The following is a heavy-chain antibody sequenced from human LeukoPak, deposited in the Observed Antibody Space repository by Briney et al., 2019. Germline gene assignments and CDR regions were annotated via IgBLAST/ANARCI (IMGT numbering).Heavy chain of an antibody. D-gene: IGHD1-7*01. Sequence: PGGSLRLSCAASGFTFSSYAMHWVRQAPGKGLEYVSAINTNGGSTYYANSVKGRFTISRDNSKSTLYLQMGSLRAEDMAVYYCARLPGTTNAFDIWGQGTMVTVSS. CDR2: INTNGGST. V-gene: IGHV3-64*01. CDR3: ARLPGTTNAFDI. CDR1: GFTFSSYA. J-gene: IGHJ3*02.